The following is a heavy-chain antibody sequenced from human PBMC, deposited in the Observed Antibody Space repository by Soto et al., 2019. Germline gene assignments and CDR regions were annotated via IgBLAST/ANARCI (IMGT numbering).Heavy chain of an antibody. CDR1: GGTYNTFA. V-gene: IGHV1-69*10. J-gene: IGHJ4*02. CDR2: IIPVLGPA. Sequence: GASVKVSCKASGGTYNTFAISWVQQAPGQGLEWMGGIIPVLGPAFYAQKFQGRVTITADKSTTTAYLELTSLRSEDTAVYYCVRAAKRYFDYWGQGTLVTVSS. CDR3: VRAAKRYFDY.